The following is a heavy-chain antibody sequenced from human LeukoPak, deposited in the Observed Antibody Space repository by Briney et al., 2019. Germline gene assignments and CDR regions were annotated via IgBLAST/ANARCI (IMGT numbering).Heavy chain of an antibody. J-gene: IGHJ6*02. Sequence: PGRSLRLSCAASGFTFSSYGMHWVRQAPGKGLEWVAVISYDGSNKYYADSVKGRFTISRDNSKNTLYLQMNSLRAEDTAVYYCAKDRIAGIQDYYGMDVWGQGTTVTVS. CDR3: AKDRIAGIQDYYGMDV. V-gene: IGHV3-30*18. CDR2: ISYDGSNK. CDR1: GFTFSSYG. D-gene: IGHD6-13*01.